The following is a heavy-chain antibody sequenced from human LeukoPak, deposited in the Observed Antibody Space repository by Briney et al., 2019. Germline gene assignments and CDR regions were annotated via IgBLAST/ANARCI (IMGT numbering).Heavy chain of an antibody. J-gene: IGHJ6*02. D-gene: IGHD6-19*01. CDR2: IYSGGST. CDR1: GFTVSSNY. V-gene: IGHV3-66*01. CDR3: ARDGPGGAVDYYYGMDV. Sequence: GGSLRLSCAASGFTVSSNYMSWDRQAPGKGLEWVSVIYSGGSTYYADSVKGRFTISRDNSKNTLYLQMNSLRAEDTAVYYCARDGPGGAVDYYYGMDVWGQGTTVTVSS.